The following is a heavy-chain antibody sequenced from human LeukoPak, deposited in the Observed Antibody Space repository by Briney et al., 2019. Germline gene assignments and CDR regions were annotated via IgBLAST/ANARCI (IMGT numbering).Heavy chain of an antibody. J-gene: IGHJ4*02. D-gene: IGHD3-10*01. CDR2: IYHSGST. CDR1: GGSISSSNW. Sequence: SGTLSLTCAVSGGSISSSNWWSWIRQPPGKGLEWIGEIYHSGSTNYNPSLKSRVTISVDKSKTQFSLKLSSVTAADTAVYYCARNLNLMVRGVINSYYFDYWGQGTLVTVSS. V-gene: IGHV4-4*02. CDR3: ARNLNLMVRGVINSYYFDY.